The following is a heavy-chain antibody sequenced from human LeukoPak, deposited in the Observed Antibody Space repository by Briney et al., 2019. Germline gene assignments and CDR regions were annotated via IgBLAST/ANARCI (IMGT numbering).Heavy chain of an antibody. Sequence: GGSLRLSCEVSGFTVSRHFMSWVRQAPGKGLEYVSGISSNGDSTYYANSVKGRFTISRDNSKNTLYLQMGSLRPEDMAVYYCAREATGFDYWGQGTLVTVSS. CDR2: ISSNGDST. V-gene: IGHV3-64*01. J-gene: IGHJ4*02. CDR1: GFTVSRHF. D-gene: IGHD3-10*01. CDR3: AREATGFDY.